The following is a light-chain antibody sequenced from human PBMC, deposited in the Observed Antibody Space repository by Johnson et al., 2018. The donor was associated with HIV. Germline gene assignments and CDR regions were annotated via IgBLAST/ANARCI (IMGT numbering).Light chain of an antibody. J-gene: IGLJ1*01. CDR3: GTWDSSLSAGV. CDR1: SSNIGNNY. CDR2: DNN. V-gene: IGLV1-51*01. Sequence: QSVLTQPPSMSAAPGQRVTISCSRSSSNIGNNYVSWYQQVPGAAPKLLIYDNNRRPSGIPDRFSGSKSGTSATLGITGLQTGDEADYYCGTWDSSLSAGVFGTGTKVTVL.